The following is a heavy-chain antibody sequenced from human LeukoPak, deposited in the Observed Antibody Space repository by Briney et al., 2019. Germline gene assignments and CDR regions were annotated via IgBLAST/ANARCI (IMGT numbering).Heavy chain of an antibody. V-gene: IGHV3-9*01. Sequence: GGSLRLSCAAPGFTFDDYAMHWVRQAPGKGLEWVSGISWNSGSIGYADSVKGRFTISRDNAKNSLYLQMNSLRAEDTALYYCAKSPGFSSSSFDPWGQGTLVTVSS. CDR1: GFTFDDYA. CDR3: AKSPGFSSSSFDP. CDR2: ISWNSGSI. D-gene: IGHD6-13*01. J-gene: IGHJ5*02.